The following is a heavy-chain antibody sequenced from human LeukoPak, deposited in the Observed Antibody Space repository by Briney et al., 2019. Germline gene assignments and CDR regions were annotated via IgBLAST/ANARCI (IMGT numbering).Heavy chain of an antibody. CDR1: GGSIRSYY. CDR2: IYYTGST. Sequence: SETLSLTCTVSGGSIRSYYWTWIRQPPGKGLEWIGYIYYTGSTNYNPSLKSRVSISIDTSRNQFSLKVNSVTAADTAVYYCAGENFYGSGREFDPWGQGTLVTVSS. V-gene: IGHV4-59*12. J-gene: IGHJ5*02. CDR3: AGENFYGSGREFDP. D-gene: IGHD3-10*01.